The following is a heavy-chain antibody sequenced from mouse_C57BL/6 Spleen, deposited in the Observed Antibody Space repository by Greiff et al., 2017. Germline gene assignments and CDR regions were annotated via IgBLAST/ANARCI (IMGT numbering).Heavy chain of an antibody. CDR2: INPNNGGT. CDR1: GYTFTDYN. CDR3: ARGGYERDAYAMDY. J-gene: IGHJ4*01. D-gene: IGHD2-2*01. Sequence: EVQLQQSGPELVKPGASVKIPCKASGYTFTDYNMDWVKQSHGKSLEWIGDINPNNGGTIYNQKFKGKATLTVDKSSSTSYMELRSLTSEDTAVYYCARGGYERDAYAMDYWGQGTSVTVSS. V-gene: IGHV1-18*01.